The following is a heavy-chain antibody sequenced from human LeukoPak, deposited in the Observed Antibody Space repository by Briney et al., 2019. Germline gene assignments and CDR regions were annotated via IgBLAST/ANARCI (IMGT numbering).Heavy chain of an antibody. J-gene: IGHJ3*02. CDR2: IWYDGSNK. CDR1: GFTFSSYG. D-gene: IGHD3-10*01. CDR3: ARPYSPFRGFAFDI. V-gene: IGHV3-33*01. Sequence: GGSLRLSCAASGFTFSSYGMHWVRQAPGKGLERVAVIWYDGSNKYYADSVKGRFTISRDNSKNTLYLQMNSLRAEDTAVYYCARPYSPFRGFAFDIWGQGTMVTVSS.